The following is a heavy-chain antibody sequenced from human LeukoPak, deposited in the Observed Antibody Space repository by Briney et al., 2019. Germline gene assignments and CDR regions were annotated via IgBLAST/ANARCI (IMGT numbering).Heavy chain of an antibody. CDR2: IYSGGNT. CDR3: AKGGSSWSTDAFDI. Sequence: GGSLRLSCTVSGFTVSSNSMSWVRQAPGKGLEWVSFIYSGGNTHNSDSVKGRFTISRDNSKNTLYLQMNSLRAEDTAVYYCAKGGSSWSTDAFDIWGQGTMVTVSS. J-gene: IGHJ3*02. D-gene: IGHD6-13*01. CDR1: GFTVSSNS. V-gene: IGHV3-53*01.